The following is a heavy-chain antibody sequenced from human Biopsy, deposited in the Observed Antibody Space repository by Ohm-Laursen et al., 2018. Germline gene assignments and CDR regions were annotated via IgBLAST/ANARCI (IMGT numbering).Heavy chain of an antibody. CDR1: GYSFTKYY. J-gene: IGHJ4*02. V-gene: IGHV1-46*01. D-gene: IGHD3-10*01. CDR3: ARDRMTDVFGGPTRTDVFDS. CDR2: INPTGGTT. Sequence: SSVKVSCNTSGYSFTKYYINWVRQAPGQGLEWMGIINPTGGTTSYAEKFQGRVTLTRDTSISAVYIDLRRLKSDDAAIYYCARDRMTDVFGGPTRTDVFDSWGQGTPVTVSS.